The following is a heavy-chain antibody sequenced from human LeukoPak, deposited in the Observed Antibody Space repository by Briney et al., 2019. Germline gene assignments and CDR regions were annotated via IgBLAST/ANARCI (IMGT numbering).Heavy chain of an antibody. CDR2: IIPILGIA. D-gene: IGHD3-10*01. V-gene: IGHV1-69*04. CDR1: GGTFSSYA. Sequence: GASVKVSCKASGGTFSSYAISWVRQAPGQGLEWMGRIIPILGIANYAQKFQGRVTIIADKSTSTAYMELSSLRSEDTAVYYCARAPYYYGSGSYLGYWGQGTLVTVSS. J-gene: IGHJ4*02. CDR3: ARAPYYYGSGSYLGY.